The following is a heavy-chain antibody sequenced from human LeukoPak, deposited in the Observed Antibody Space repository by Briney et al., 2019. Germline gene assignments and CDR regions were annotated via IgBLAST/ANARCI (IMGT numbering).Heavy chain of an antibody. D-gene: IGHD3-22*01. CDR1: GFTFSNAW. Sequence: GGSLRLSCAASGFTFSNAWMSWVRQAPGKGLEWVSAISGSGGSTYYADSVKGRFTISRDNSKNTLYLQMNSLRAEDTAVYYCANYYYDSSGYYWEYFQHWGQGTLVTVSS. CDR3: ANYYYDSSGYYWEYFQH. CDR2: ISGSGGST. V-gene: IGHV3-23*01. J-gene: IGHJ1*01.